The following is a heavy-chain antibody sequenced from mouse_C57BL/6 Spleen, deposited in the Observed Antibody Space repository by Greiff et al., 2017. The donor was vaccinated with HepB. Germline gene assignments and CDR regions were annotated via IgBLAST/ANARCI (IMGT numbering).Heavy chain of an antibody. CDR2: IDPSDSYT. Sequence: QVQLKQPGAELVKPGASVKLSCKASGYTFTSYWMQWVKQRPGQGLEWIGEIDPSDSYTNYNQKFKGKATLTVDTSSSTAYMQLSSLTSEDSAVYYCAKISPNYGFAYWGQGTLVTVSA. J-gene: IGHJ3*01. CDR3: AKISPNYGFAY. CDR1: GYTFTSYW. D-gene: IGHD1-1*02. V-gene: IGHV1-50*01.